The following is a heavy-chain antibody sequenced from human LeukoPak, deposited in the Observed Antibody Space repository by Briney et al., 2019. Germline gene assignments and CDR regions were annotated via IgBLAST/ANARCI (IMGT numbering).Heavy chain of an antibody. V-gene: IGHV3-21*01. Sequence: GGSLRLSCAASGFTFRDYTMNWVRQAPGKGLEWVSAIDKSGTYIKYADTVKGRFTVSRDNAKNSVFLQMNSLRVEDTAVYFCAREVLIVVEPAANTVDYWGQGTRVTVSS. D-gene: IGHD2-15*01. J-gene: IGHJ4*02. CDR3: AREVLIVVEPAANTVDY. CDR2: IDKSGTYI. CDR1: GFTFRDYT.